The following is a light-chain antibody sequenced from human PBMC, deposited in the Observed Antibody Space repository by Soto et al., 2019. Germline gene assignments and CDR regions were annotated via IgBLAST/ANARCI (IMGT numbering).Light chain of an antibody. Sequence: QAVVTQPPSVSGAPGQRVTISCTGSSSNIGAGYDVHWYQQIPGTAPKLLIYGNTNRPSGVPDRFSGSKSGTSASLAITGLLPDDEADYYCQSYDSGLSGYVFGAGTKLTVL. CDR1: SSNIGAGYD. V-gene: IGLV1-40*01. CDR3: QSYDSGLSGYV. CDR2: GNT. J-gene: IGLJ1*01.